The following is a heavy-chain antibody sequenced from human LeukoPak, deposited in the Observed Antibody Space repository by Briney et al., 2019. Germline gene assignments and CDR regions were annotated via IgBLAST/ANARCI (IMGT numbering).Heavy chain of an antibody. CDR1: GGSISSSSYY. CDR3: ARIRITIFGVVSDFDY. J-gene: IGHJ4*02. CDR2: IYYSGST. Sequence: SETLSPTCTVSGGSISSSSYYWGWIRQPPGKGLEWIGSIYYSGSTYYNPSLKSRVTISVDTSKNQFSLKLSSVTAADTAVYYCARIRITIFGVVSDFDYWGQGTLVTVSS. V-gene: IGHV4-39*07. D-gene: IGHD3-3*01.